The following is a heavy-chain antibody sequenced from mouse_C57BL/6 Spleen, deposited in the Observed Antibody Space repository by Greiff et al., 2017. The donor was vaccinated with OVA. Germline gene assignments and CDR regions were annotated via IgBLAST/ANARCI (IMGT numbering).Heavy chain of an antibody. D-gene: IGHD2-4*01. CDR2: INPSTGGT. CDR1: GYSFTGYY. V-gene: IGHV1-42*01. J-gene: IGHJ4*01. CDR3: GLITWGY. Sequence: EVQLQQSGPELVKPGASVKISCKASGYSFTGYYMNWVKQSPEKSLEWIGEINPSTGGTTYNQKFKAKATLTVDKSSSTAYMQLKSLTSEDSAVYYCGLITWGYWGQGTSVTVSS.